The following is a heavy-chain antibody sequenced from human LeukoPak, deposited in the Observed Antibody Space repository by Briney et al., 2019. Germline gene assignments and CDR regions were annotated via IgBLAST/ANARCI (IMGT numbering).Heavy chain of an antibody. CDR2: INHSGST. D-gene: IGHD3-22*01. J-gene: IGHJ3*02. Sequence: PSETLSLTSAVYGGSFSGYYWSWIRQPPGKGLEWNGEINHSGSTNYNPSLKSRVTISVDTSKNQFSLKLSSVTAADTAVYYCAWGFHLPSSSGYYYGIWGQGTMVTVSS. CDR3: AWGFHLPSSSGYYYGI. CDR1: GGSFSGYY. V-gene: IGHV4-34*01.